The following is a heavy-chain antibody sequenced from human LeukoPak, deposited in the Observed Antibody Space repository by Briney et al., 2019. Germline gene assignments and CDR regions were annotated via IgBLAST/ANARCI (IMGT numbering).Heavy chain of an antibody. J-gene: IGHJ4*02. D-gene: IGHD2-15*01. CDR1: GFTFSNAW. CDR2: IKSKTDGGTT. Sequence: PGGSLRLSCAASGFTFSNAWMSWVGQAPGKGLEWVGRIKSKTDGGTTDYAAPVKGRFTISRDDSKNTLYLQMNSLKTEDTAVYYCTTEIYCSGGSCRNFDYWGQGTLVTVSS. V-gene: IGHV3-15*01. CDR3: TTEIYCSGGSCRNFDY.